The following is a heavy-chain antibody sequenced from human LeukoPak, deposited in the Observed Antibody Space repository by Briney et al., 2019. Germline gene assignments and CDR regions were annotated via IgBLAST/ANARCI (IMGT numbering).Heavy chain of an antibody. CDR3: ATEGADVLKGGNFRH. CDR2: IWFDGSKK. J-gene: IGHJ1*01. D-gene: IGHD2-8*02. V-gene: IGHV3-33*01. Sequence: GGSLRLSCAASGFTFSTSGMHWVRQAPGKGLEWVAVIWFDGSKKYSAGSVKGRFTISRGSSKNTLYLQMNSLRVEDTAVYYCATEGADVLKGGNFRHWGQGTLVAVSS. CDR1: GFTFSTSG.